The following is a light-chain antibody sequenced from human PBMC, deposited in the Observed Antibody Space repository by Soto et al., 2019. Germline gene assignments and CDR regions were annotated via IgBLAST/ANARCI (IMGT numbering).Light chain of an antibody. V-gene: IGLV2-14*01. J-gene: IGLJ1*01. CDR1: SSDVGKYDY. CDR3: SSYTSGITLV. CDR2: EVS. Sequence: QSVLTQPPSASGSPGQSVTISCTGTSSDVGKYDYVSWYQQHPGKAPKLMIYEVSNRPSGVSNRFSGSKSGNTASLTISGLQAEDEADYYCSSYTSGITLVFGTGTKLTVL.